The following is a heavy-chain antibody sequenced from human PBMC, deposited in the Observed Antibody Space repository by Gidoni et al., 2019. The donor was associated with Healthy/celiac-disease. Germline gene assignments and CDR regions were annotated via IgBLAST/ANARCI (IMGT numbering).Heavy chain of an antibody. D-gene: IGHD5-12*01. V-gene: IGHV3-30*03. CDR1: GFTFSSYG. CDR3: ATPLPDLDGYSGYDLGY. Sequence: QVQLVESGGGVVPPGRSLRLSCAASGFTFSSYGMHWVRQAPGKWLEWVAVIAYDGSNKYYADSVKGRFTISRDNSKNTLYLQMNSLRAEDTAVYYCATPLPDLDGYSGYDLGYWGQGTLVTVSS. J-gene: IGHJ4*02. CDR2: IAYDGSNK.